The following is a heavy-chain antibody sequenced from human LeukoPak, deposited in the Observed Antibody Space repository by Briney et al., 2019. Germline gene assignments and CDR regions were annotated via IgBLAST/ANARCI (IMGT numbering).Heavy chain of an antibody. J-gene: IGHJ4*02. Sequence: ASVKVSCKASGGTFSSYAISWVRQAPGQGLEWMGGIIPIFGTANYAQKFQGRVTITTDESTSTAYMELSSLRSEDTAVYYCARDRRKYSSSSPLGYWGQGTLVTVSS. V-gene: IGHV1-69*05. D-gene: IGHD6-6*01. CDR1: GGTFSSYA. CDR2: IIPIFGTA. CDR3: ARDRRKYSSSSPLGY.